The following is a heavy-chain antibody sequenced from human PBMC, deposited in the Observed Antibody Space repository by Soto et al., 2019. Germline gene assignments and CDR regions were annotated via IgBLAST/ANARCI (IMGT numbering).Heavy chain of an antibody. CDR3: ARAMANGAPNWFDP. J-gene: IGHJ5*02. CDR1: GYTFTAYQ. V-gene: IGHV1-2*04. CDR2: INPNNGGP. D-gene: IGHD7-27*01. Sequence: QVQLLQSGAEVQKPGASVKVSCKASGYTFTAYQIHWVRQAPGQGLEWMGWINPNNGGPNYAQKFQGWVTMTRDTSINTAYMELRRLTSDDTAIYYCARAMANGAPNWFDPWGQGPLVIVSS.